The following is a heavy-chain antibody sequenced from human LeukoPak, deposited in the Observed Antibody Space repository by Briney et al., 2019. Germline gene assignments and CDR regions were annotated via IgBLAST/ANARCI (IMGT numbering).Heavy chain of an antibody. Sequence: GGSLRLSCAASGFTFSSYGMHWVRQAPGKGLEWVAVIWYDGSNKYYADSVKGRFTISRDISKNTLYLQMNSLRAEDTAVYCCAREGRSSPVDYWGQGTLVTVSS. V-gene: IGHV3-33*01. CDR2: IWYDGSNK. D-gene: IGHD2-2*01. CDR3: AREGRSSPVDY. J-gene: IGHJ4*02. CDR1: GFTFSSYG.